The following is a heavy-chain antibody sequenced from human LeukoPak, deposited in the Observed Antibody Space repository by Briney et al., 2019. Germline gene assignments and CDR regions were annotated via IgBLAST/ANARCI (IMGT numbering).Heavy chain of an antibody. CDR2: ISRNSGFI. D-gene: IGHD5-18*01. CDR1: GFTFTTYD. J-gene: IGHJ2*01. Sequence: GGSLRLSCAASGFTFTTYDMNWVRQAPGKGLEWVSYISRNSGFIYYADSVKGRFTISRDNAKNSLYLQMNSLRAEDTAVYYCARSGGYSYVGYFDLWGRGTLITVSS. CDR3: ARSGGYSYVGYFDL. V-gene: IGHV3-21*01.